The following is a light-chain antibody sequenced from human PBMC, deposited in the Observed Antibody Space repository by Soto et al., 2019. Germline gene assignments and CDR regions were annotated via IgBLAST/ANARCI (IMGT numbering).Light chain of an antibody. CDR3: QQLNSYPRVT. J-gene: IGKJ4*01. CDR1: QGXSXY. Sequence: DIQXTQSPSFXXASVGDRVTXXXXASQGXSXYLAWYQQKPGKAPKLLIYAASTLQSGVPSRFSGSGSGTEFTLTISSLQPEDFATYYCQQLNSYPRVTFGGGTKVEIK. V-gene: IGKV1-9*01. CDR2: AAS.